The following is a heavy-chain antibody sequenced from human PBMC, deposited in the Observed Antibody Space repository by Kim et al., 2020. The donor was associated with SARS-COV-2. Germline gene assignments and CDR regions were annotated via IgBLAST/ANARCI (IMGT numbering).Heavy chain of an antibody. CDR1: GFTFSDSA. V-gene: IGHV3-73*01. CDR3: TRVPGTPLAFWDAFDI. CDR2: IRSKANTYAT. J-gene: IGHJ3*02. D-gene: IGHD1-1*01. Sequence: GGSLRLSCAASGFTFSDSAIHWVRQASRKGLEWVGRIRSKANTYATAYAASVKGRFTISRDDSKNTAYLQMNSLKTEDTAVYFCTRVPGTPLAFWDAFDIWGQGTMVTVSS.